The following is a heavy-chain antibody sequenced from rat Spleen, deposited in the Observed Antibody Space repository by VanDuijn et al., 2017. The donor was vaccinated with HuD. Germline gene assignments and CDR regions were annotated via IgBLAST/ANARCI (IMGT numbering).Heavy chain of an antibody. CDR1: GFTFSNFP. CDR2: IIYDGSRT. V-gene: IGHV5-7*01. J-gene: IGHJ3*01. CDR3: ARHGIYNNYGWFAY. D-gene: IGHD1-10*01. Sequence: EVQLVESGGGLVQPGRSMKLSCAASGFTFSNFPMAWVRQAPKKGLEWVATIIYDGSRTYYRDSVKGRFTISRDNAKSTLYLQMDSLRSEDTATYYCARHGIYNNYGWFAYWGQGTLVTVSS.